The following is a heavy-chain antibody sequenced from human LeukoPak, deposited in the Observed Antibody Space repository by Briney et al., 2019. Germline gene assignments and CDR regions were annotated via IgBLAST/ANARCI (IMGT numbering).Heavy chain of an antibody. J-gene: IGHJ4*02. D-gene: IGHD3-22*01. V-gene: IGHV1-69*13. CDR3: ARDWRYYDSSGYSEFDY. CDR1: GGTFSNYA. Sequence: ASVKVSCKASGGTFSNYAISWVRRAPGQGLEWMGGIIPMFDTADYAQKFQGRLTITADESTSTAYMELSSLRAEDTAVYYCARDWRYYDSSGYSEFDYWGQGTLVTVSS. CDR2: IIPMFDTA.